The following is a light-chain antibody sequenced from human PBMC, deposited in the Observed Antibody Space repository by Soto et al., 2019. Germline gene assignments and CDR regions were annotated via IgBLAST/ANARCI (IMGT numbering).Light chain of an antibody. J-gene: IGKJ2*01. CDR1: QSVGSNY. Sequence: DIVLTQSPGTLSLSPGERATLSCRASQSVGSNYLAWYQQKPGQAPRLLIYAAFSRATGIPDRFSGSGSGTEFTLTITRLEPEDFAVYYCQHYCTTVYTFGQGTKLEIK. CDR2: AAF. CDR3: QHYCTTVYT. V-gene: IGKV3-20*01.